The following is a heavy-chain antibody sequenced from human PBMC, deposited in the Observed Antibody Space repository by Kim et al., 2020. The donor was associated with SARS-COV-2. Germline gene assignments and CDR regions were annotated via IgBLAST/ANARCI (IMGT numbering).Heavy chain of an antibody. V-gene: IGHV4-38-2*02. CDR3: ARVPSTYISSWYLSYFDY. D-gene: IGHD6-13*01. Sequence: SQTLSLTCTVSGYSISSGYFWGWIRQLPGKGLEWIGNIYHSGSTDYNPSLKSRVTISVDTSKNQFSLNLSSVTAADTAVYYCARVPSTYISSWYLSYFDYWGQGTLVTVSS. CDR2: IYHSGST. J-gene: IGHJ4*02. CDR1: GYSISSGYF.